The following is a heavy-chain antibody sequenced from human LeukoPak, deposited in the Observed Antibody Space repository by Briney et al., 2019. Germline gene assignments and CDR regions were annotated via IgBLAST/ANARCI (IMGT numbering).Heavy chain of an antibody. CDR3: TTDLDTAMVTRDY. CDR1: GFTFSNAW. J-gene: IGHJ4*02. D-gene: IGHD5-18*01. V-gene: IGHV3-15*01. Sequence: PGGSLRLSCAASGFTFSNAWMSWVRQAPGKGLEWVGRIKSKTEGGTTDYAAPVKGRFTISRDDSKNTLYLQMNSLKTEDTAVYYCTTDLDTAMVTRDYWGQGTLVTVSS. CDR2: IKSKTEGGTT.